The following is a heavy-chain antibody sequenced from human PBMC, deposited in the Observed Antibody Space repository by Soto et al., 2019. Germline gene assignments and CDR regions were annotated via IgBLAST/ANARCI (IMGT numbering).Heavy chain of an antibody. J-gene: IGHJ6*02. CDR1: GYSFTRYY. D-gene: IGHD3-3*02. V-gene: IGHV1-46*01. Sequence: GASVKVSCEASGYSFTRYYMHWVRQAPGQGLEWMGIINPSGGSTSYAQKFQGRVTMTRDTCTSTVDMEVSSVRNEERGGDECAILSVLAFRPPYAMHFSGQAPTLTVSS. CDR3: AILSVLAFRPPYAMHF. CDR2: INPSGGST.